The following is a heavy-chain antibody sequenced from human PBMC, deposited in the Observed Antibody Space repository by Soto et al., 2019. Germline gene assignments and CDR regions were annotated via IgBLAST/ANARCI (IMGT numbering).Heavy chain of an antibody. V-gene: IGHV3-15*07. CDR3: TTDPRWQQLVQSFIPVADDFDY. J-gene: IGHJ4*02. D-gene: IGHD6-13*01. Sequence: EVQLVESGGGLVKPGGSLRLSCAASGFTFSNAWMNWVRQAPGKGLEWVGRIKSKTDGGTTDYAAPVKGRFTISRDDSKNTLYLQMNSLKTEDTAVYYCTTDPRWQQLVQSFIPVADDFDYWGQGTLVTVSS. CDR1: GFTFSNAW. CDR2: IKSKTDGGTT.